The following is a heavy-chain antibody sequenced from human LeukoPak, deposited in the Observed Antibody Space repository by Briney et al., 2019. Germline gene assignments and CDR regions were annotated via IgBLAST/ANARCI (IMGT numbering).Heavy chain of an antibody. CDR1: GFIFDDYA. D-gene: IGHD3-22*01. Sequence: GGSLRLSCAAPGFIFDDYAIHWVRQAPGKGLEWVSLISGDGGSTFYADSVRGRFTISRDNSKNSLYLQMSSLRSDDTAFYYCAGESESSGWYDSWGQGTLVTVSS. CDR2: ISGDGGST. CDR3: AGESESSGWYDS. J-gene: IGHJ5*01. V-gene: IGHV3-43*02.